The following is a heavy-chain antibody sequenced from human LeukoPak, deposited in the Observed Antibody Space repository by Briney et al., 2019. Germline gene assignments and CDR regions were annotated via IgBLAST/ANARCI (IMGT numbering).Heavy chain of an antibody. D-gene: IGHD5-24*01. CDR1: GYSFTSYW. J-gene: IGHJ4*02. Sequence: GESLKISCKGSGYSFTSYWIGWVRQMPGKGLEWMGNIYPGDSDTRNNPSFQGQVTMSVDKSISTAYLQWNSLKASDSAIYYCARRSGEDYNYFDYWGQGTLVTVSS. CDR3: ARRSGEDYNYFDY. V-gene: IGHV5-51*01. CDR2: IYPGDSDT.